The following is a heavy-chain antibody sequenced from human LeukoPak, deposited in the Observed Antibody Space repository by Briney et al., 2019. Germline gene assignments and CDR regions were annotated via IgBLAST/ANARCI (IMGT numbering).Heavy chain of an antibody. J-gene: IGHJ4*02. CDR1: GYTFTGYY. D-gene: IGHD2-2*01. V-gene: IGHV1-2*02. CDR3: ARGGDVGYCSSTSCYANFDY. CDR2: INPNSGGT. Sequence: ASVKVSCKASGYTFTGYYMHWVRQAPGQGLEWMGWINPNSGGTNYAQKFQGRVTMTRDTSTSTAYMELSRLRSDDTAVYYCARGGDVGYCSSTSCYANFDYWGQGTLVTVSS.